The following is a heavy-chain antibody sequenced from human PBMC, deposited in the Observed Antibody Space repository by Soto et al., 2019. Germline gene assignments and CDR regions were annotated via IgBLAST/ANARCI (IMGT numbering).Heavy chain of an antibody. CDR1: GGSISSSNW. CDR2: IYHSGST. Sequence: SETLSLTCAVSGGSISSSNWWSWVRQPPGKGLEWIGEIYHSGSTNYNPSLKSRVTISVDTSKNQFSLKLSSVTAADTAVYYCARLYGDYAYFDYWGQGTLVTVSS. CDR3: ARLYGDYAYFDY. V-gene: IGHV4-4*02. D-gene: IGHD4-17*01. J-gene: IGHJ4*02.